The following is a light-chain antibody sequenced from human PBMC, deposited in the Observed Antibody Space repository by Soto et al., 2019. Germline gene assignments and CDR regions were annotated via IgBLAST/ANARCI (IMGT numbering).Light chain of an antibody. J-gene: IGLJ3*02. CDR2: SNN. CDR1: SSNIGSNT. Sequence: QSALTQPPSASGTPGQRVTISCSGSSSNIGSNTVNWYQQLPGTAPKLLNYSNNQRPSGVPDRFSGSKSGTSASLAISGLQSEDEADYYCAAWDDSLNGYWVFGGGTKLTVL. V-gene: IGLV1-44*01. CDR3: AAWDDSLNGYWV.